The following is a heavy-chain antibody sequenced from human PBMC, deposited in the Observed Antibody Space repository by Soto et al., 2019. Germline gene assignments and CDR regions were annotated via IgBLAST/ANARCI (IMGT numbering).Heavy chain of an antibody. CDR2: INPNSGGT. J-gene: IGHJ6*02. Sequence: ASVKVSCKASGYTFTGYYMHWVRQAPGQGLEWMGWINPNSGGTNYAQKFQGWVTMTRDTSISTAYMELSRLRSDDTAVYYCARGLLLEPLGGYGMDVWGQGPTVPVSS. D-gene: IGHD1-1*01. CDR3: ARGLLLEPLGGYGMDV. CDR1: GYTFTGYY. V-gene: IGHV1-2*04.